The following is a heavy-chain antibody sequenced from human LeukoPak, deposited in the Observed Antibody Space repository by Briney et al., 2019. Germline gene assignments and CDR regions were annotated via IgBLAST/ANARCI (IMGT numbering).Heavy chain of an antibody. V-gene: IGHV1-3*01. J-gene: IGHJ4*02. CDR2: INAGNENT. CDR1: GYTFSRYG. Sequence: ASVKVSCKASGYTFSRYGMHWVRQATGQSLEWMGWINAGNENTKYSQKFQGRVSITRDTSASTAYMELSSLTSEDTAVYYCARDLYGGYFDYWGQGTLVTVSS. D-gene: IGHD4-23*01. CDR3: ARDLYGGYFDY.